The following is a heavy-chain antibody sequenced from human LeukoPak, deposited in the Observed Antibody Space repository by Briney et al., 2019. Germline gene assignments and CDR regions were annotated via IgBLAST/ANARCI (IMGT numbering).Heavy chain of an antibody. Sequence: GGSLRLSCAASGFSFSASSMHWVRQASGQRLEWVGRIRTRSHNVPPVYAASVDGRFTISRDDSKNTMYLHMSSLKTDDTAVYYCTLPCTGNYYRSWGQGTLVTVSS. D-gene: IGHD2-8*02. CDR1: GFSFSASS. V-gene: IGHV3-73*01. CDR3: TLPCTGNYYRS. CDR2: IRTRSHNVPP. J-gene: IGHJ4*02.